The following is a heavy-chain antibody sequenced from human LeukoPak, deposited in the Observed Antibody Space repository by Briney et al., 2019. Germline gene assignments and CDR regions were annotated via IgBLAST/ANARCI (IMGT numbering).Heavy chain of an antibody. CDR1: GFTFSSYS. J-gene: IGHJ3*02. Sequence: GGSLRLSSAASGFTFSSYSMNWDRQAPGKGLEWVSSISTSSSYIYYADSVKGRFTISRDNAKNSLYLQMSSLRAEDTAVYYCARALGYCSSTSCYAFDIWGQGTMVTVSS. V-gene: IGHV3-21*01. CDR2: ISTSSSYI. CDR3: ARALGYCSSTSCYAFDI. D-gene: IGHD2-2*01.